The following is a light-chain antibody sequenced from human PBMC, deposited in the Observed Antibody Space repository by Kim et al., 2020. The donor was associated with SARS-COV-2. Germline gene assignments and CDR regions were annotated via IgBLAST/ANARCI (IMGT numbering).Light chain of an antibody. J-gene: IGKJ1*01. CDR2: GAS. Sequence: SPGERGTLSCRASQRVSSSYLAWYQQKPGQAPRLLIYGASIRATGIPDRFSGSGSGTDFTLTISRLEPEDFAVYYCQQYSGPPRTFGQGTKVDIK. CDR1: QRVSSSY. V-gene: IGKV3-20*01. CDR3: QQYSGPPRT.